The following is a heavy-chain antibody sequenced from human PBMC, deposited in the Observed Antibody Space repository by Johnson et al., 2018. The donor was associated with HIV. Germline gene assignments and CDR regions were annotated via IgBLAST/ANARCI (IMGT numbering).Heavy chain of an antibody. CDR2: IGTAGDT. CDR3: ARLTGHQLVPRGGAFDI. Sequence: MQLVESGGGVVQPGRSLRLSCAASGFTFSSYAMHWVRQAPGKGLEWVSAIGTAGDTYYPGSVKGRFTISRENAKNSLYLQMNSLRAGDTAVYYCARLTGHQLVPRGGAFDIWGQGTMVTVSS. J-gene: IGHJ3*02. V-gene: IGHV3-13*01. D-gene: IGHD6-13*01. CDR1: GFTFSSYA.